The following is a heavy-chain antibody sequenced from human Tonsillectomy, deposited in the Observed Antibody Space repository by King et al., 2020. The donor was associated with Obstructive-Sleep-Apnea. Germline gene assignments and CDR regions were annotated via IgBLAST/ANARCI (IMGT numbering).Heavy chain of an antibody. V-gene: IGHV3-30*02. J-gene: IGHJ4*02. CDR2: IRYDGSNK. Sequence: VQLVESGGGVVQPGRSLRLSCAASRFTFSSYGMHWVRQAPGKGLEWVAFIRYDGSNKYYADSVKGRFTISRDNSKNTLYLQMNSLRAEDTAVYYCAKIWGWTIDYWGQGTLVTVSS. CDR1: RFTFSSYG. CDR3: AKIWGWTIDY. D-gene: IGHD4/OR15-4a*01.